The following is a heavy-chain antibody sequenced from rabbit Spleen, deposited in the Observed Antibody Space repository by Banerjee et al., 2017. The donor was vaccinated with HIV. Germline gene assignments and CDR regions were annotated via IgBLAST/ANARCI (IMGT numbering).Heavy chain of an antibody. CDR3: ARDTSSSFSSYGMDL. CDR2: IDSGSSGFT. J-gene: IGHJ6*01. D-gene: IGHD1-1*01. Sequence: QSLEESGGDLVKPGASLTLTCTASGVSFSSSSYICWVRQAPGKGLEWIACIDSGSSGFTYFATWAKGRFTCSKTSSTTVTLQMTRLTAADTATYFCARDTSSSFSSYGMDLWAKGPSSPS. V-gene: IGHV1S40*01. CDR1: GVSFSSSSY.